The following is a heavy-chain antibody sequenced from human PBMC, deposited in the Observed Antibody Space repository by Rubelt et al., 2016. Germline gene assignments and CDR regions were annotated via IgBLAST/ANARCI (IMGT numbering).Heavy chain of an antibody. Sequence: EVQLVESGGGLVKPGGSLRLSCAASGFIFDNAWMSWVRQAPGKGLEWVGRIKRRVDGGTTDYAAPVKGRFTISRDDSKNTLYLQMNSLRTEDTAVYYWTPDRVTPLAYFDYWGQGALVTVSS. J-gene: IGHJ4*02. CDR2: IKRRVDGGTT. V-gene: IGHV3-15*01. CDR3: TPDRVTPLAYFDY. D-gene: IGHD4-23*01. CDR1: GFIFDNAW.